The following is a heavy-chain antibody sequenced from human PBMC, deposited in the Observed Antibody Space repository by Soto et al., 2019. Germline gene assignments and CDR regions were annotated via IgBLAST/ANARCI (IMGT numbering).Heavy chain of an antibody. CDR2: ISGSGVET. Sequence: SGGSLRLSCAASGFTFSSFAMSWVRQAPGKGLEWVSRISGSGVETHYADSVNGRFTISRDNSNNTLYLQMNSLRVEDTAIYYCANGRNWFDPWGQGTLVTVPQ. V-gene: IGHV3-23*01. CDR1: GFTFSSFA. CDR3: ANGRNWFDP. J-gene: IGHJ5*02.